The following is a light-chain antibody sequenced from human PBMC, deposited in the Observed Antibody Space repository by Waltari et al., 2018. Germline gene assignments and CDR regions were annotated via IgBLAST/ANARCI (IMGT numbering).Light chain of an antibody. J-gene: IGKJ3*01. V-gene: IGKV1-39*01. CDR1: QRISSY. CDR2: GAS. CDR3: QQTYSSPLT. Sequence: DIQMTQSPSSLSASVGDRVTITCRASQRISSYLNWYQQKPGNAPKLLIYGASSLRGGAPSRFSGSRSGTDFTLTISSLQPEDFASYYCQQTYSSPLTFGPGTKLDIK.